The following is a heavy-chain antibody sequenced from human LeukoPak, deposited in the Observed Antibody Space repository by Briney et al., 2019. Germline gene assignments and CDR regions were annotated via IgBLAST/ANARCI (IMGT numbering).Heavy chain of an antibody. D-gene: IGHD1-26*01. CDR1: GGSISSYY. J-gene: IGHJ6*03. CDR2: IYTSGST. CDR3: ARYGSYYYYYMDV. V-gene: IGHV4-4*07. Sequence: SETLSLTCTVSGGSISSYYWSWIRQPAGKGLEWIGRIYTSGSTNYNPSLERRVTMSVDASKNQFSLRLSSVTAADTAVYYCARYGSYYYYYMDVWGKGTTVTVSS.